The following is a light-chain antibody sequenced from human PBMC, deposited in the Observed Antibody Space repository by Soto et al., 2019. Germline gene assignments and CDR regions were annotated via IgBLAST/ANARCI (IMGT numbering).Light chain of an antibody. CDR2: DAS. J-gene: IGKJ4*01. CDR1: QSVSRY. V-gene: IGKV3-11*01. Sequence: ELVLTQSPATLSLSPGESATLACRASQSVSRYLAWYQQRPGQALRLLIYDASKRATGIPARFSGSGSGTDFTLTISSLEPEDFAVYFCHQRSNWPLTCGGGTKLEIK. CDR3: HQRSNWPLT.